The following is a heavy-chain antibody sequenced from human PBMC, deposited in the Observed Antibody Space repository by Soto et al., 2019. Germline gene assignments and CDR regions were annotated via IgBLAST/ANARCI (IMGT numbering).Heavy chain of an antibody. CDR3: AKARVGIDVDFDY. CDR1: GFMFENYA. CDR2: VRGNSYGA. J-gene: IGHJ4*02. V-gene: IGHV3-23*01. D-gene: IGHD2-21*01. Sequence: PGGSLRLSCAASGFMFENYAMIWVRQAPGKGLEWVATVRGNSYGAYYADSVRGRFIISRDNSKNTMSLQLNSLRDDDTAIYYCAKARVGIDVDFDYWGQGALVTVSS.